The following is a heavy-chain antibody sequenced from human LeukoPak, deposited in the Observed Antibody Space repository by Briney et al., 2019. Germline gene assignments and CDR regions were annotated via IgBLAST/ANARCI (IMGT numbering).Heavy chain of an antibody. CDR1: GFTFSSYT. CDR2: ISGNGGRT. Sequence: GGSLRLSCAASGFTFSSYTMSWVRQAPGKGLEWVSGISGNGGRTSYADSVKGRFTISRDNSKDTLYAQMSSLRAEDAAVYYCAKSHSVEQRGYFDYWGQGTLVTVSS. CDR3: AKSHSVEQRGYFDY. V-gene: IGHV3-23*01. D-gene: IGHD1/OR15-1a*01. J-gene: IGHJ4*02.